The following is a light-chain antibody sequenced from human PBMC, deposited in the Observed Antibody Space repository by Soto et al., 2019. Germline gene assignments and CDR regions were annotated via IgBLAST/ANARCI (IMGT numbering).Light chain of an antibody. CDR2: ANT. Sequence: QSVLTQPPSVSGAPGQRVTISCTGSSSNIGAGYEVHWYQQLPGTAPKLLIYANTNRPSGVPDRFSGSKSGTSASLSITGLQPEDEADYYCQSYDSSLSGSWVFGGGTKLTVL. CDR1: SSNIGAGYE. J-gene: IGLJ3*02. CDR3: QSYDSSLSGSWV. V-gene: IGLV1-40*01.